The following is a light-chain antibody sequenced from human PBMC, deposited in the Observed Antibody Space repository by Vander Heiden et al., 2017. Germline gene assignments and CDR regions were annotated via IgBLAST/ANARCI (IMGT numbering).Light chain of an antibody. J-gene: IGKJ2*01. CDR3: QQCDSTPRT. CDR2: AAS. Sequence: DIQMTQSPSSLSASLGDRVTITCRASQSISSYLNWYQQKPGKAPKLLIYAASSLQSGVPSRFSGSGSGTDFTLTISSLQPEDFATYYCQQCDSTPRTFGQGTKVEIK. CDR1: QSISSY. V-gene: IGKV1-39*01.